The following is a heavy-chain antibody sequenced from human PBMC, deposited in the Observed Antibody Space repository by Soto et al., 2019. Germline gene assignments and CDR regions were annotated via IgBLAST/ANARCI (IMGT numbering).Heavy chain of an antibody. CDR1: GYSFTXXX. Sequence: PRGSLKISCKGSGYSFTXXXXGWVRXXXGXXXXWMGIIYPGDSDTRYSPSFQGQVTISADKSISTAYLQWSSLKASDTAMYYCARHRYYYDSSGYYSARYAFDIWGQGTMVTVSS. V-gene: IGHV5-51*01. J-gene: IGHJ3*02. CDR3: ARHRYYYDSSGYYSARYAFDI. D-gene: IGHD3-22*01. CDR2: IYPGDSDT.